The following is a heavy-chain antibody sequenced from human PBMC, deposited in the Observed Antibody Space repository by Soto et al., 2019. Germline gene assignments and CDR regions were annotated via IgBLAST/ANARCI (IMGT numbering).Heavy chain of an antibody. V-gene: IGHV4-34*01. CDR3: ARGGGKLLWFGESRGSYYYGMDV. Sequence: PSETLSLTCAVYGGSFSGYYWSWIRQPPGKGLEWIGEINHSGSTNYNPSLKSRVTISVDTSKNQFSLKLSSVTAADTAVYYCARGGGKLLWFGESRGSYYYGMDVWGQGTTVTVSS. J-gene: IGHJ6*02. CDR1: GGSFSGYY. CDR2: INHSGST. D-gene: IGHD3-10*01.